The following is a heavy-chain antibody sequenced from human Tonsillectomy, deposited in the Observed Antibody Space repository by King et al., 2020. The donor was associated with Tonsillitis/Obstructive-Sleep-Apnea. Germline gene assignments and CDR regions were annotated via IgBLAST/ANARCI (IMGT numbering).Heavy chain of an antibody. CDR2: TYYRSKWYN. Sequence: VQLQQSGPGLVKPSQTLSLTCAISGDSVSSNSAAWNWIRQSPSRGLEWLGRTYYRSKWYNDYAVSVKSRITINPDTSKNQFSLQLNSVTPEDTAVYYCARDYDYYDSSGYYHTWFDPWGQGTLVTVSS. V-gene: IGHV6-1*01. D-gene: IGHD3-22*01. J-gene: IGHJ5*02. CDR1: GDSVSSNSAA. CDR3: ARDYDYYDSSGYYHTWFDP.